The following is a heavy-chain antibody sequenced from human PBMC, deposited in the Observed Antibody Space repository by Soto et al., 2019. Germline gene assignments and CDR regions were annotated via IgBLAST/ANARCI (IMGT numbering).Heavy chain of an antibody. Sequence: EVQLVESGGGLVQPGGSLRLSCAASGFTFSSYSMNWVRQAPGKGLEWVSYISSSSSTIYYADSVKGRFTISRDNAKNSLYLQMNSLRDEDPAVYYCARDSTATMVRGVIYARRKGYNWFDPWGQGTLVTVSS. V-gene: IGHV3-48*02. CDR1: GFTFSSYS. J-gene: IGHJ5*02. CDR3: ARDSTATMVRGVIYARRKGYNWFDP. D-gene: IGHD3-10*01. CDR2: ISSSSSTI.